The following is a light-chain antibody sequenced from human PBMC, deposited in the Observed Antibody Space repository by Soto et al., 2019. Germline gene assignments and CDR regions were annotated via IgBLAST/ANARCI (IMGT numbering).Light chain of an antibody. CDR3: LQTYNLPRT. CDR1: QSISR. J-gene: IGKJ1*01. CDR2: GAS. Sequence: DIQMTQSPSTLSASVGDRVTIICRASQSISRWFQQKAGKPPTQLIYGASALQSGVPVRFSGSASGTDFTLTIRNMQREDFATYYCLQTYNLPRTFGQGTKVDIK. V-gene: IGKV1-39*01.